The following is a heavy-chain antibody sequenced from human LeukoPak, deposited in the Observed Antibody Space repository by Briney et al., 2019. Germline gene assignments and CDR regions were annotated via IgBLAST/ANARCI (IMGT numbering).Heavy chain of an antibody. Sequence: ASVKVSRKASGGTFTSYAISWVRQAPGQGLEWMGGIIPIFGTANYAQKFQGRVTITADESTSIAYMELRSLRSEDTAVYYCARDSHKCSGGSCYHRHKVVSYYYGMDVWGQGTTVTVSS. CDR3: ARDSHKCSGGSCYHRHKVVSYYYGMDV. D-gene: IGHD2-15*01. CDR1: GGTFTSYA. V-gene: IGHV1-69*13. J-gene: IGHJ6*02. CDR2: IIPIFGTA.